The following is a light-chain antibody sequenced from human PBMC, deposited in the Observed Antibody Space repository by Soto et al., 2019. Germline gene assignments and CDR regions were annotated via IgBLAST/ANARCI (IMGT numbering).Light chain of an antibody. Sequence: QSALTQPASVSGSPGQSITISCTGTSGDVGGYNLVSWYLQHPGKVPKLLIYEDYRRPSGVSTRFSASKSGNTASLTISGLQAEDEAHSYCCAYAGGDPFVLFGGGTQVAV. V-gene: IGLV2-23*01. CDR3: CAYAGGDPFVL. CDR1: SGDVGGYNL. CDR2: EDY. J-gene: IGLJ2*01.